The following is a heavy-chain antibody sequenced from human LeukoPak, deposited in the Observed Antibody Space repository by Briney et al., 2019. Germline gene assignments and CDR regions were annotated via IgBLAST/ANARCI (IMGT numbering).Heavy chain of an antibody. CDR1: GYTFTCYG. J-gene: IGHJ4*02. V-gene: IGHV1-18*01. Sequence: ASVKVSCKASGYTFTCYGSSWVRQAPGQGLEWMGWISAYNGNTKYAQKVQGRVTMPTDTSTSTAYMELRSLRSDDTAVYHCARNGTRSIDYWGQGTLVTVSS. D-gene: IGHD1-14*01. CDR3: ARNGTRSIDY. CDR2: ISAYNGNT.